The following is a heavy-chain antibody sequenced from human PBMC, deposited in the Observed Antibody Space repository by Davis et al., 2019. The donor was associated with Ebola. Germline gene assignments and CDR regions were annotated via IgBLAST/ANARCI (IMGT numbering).Heavy chain of an antibody. CDR3: AREGGLVRGVVITWKYGMDV. Sequence: AASVKVSCKASGYSFKNYAISWVRQAPGQGLEWMGIINPSGGSTSYAQKFQGRVTVTRDTSTTTVYMELSSLRSEDTAVYYCAREGGLVRGVVITWKYGMDVWGQGTRVTVSS. CDR2: INPSGGST. D-gene: IGHD3-10*01. V-gene: IGHV1-46*02. J-gene: IGHJ6*02. CDR1: GYSFKNYA.